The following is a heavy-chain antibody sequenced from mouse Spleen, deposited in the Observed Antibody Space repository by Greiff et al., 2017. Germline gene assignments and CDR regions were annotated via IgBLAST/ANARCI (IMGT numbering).Heavy chain of an antibody. CDR3: ARGGQLGLPY. CDR2: IYPGSGNT. J-gene: IGHJ2*01. D-gene: IGHD3-1*01. CDR1: GYSFTSYY. Sequence: QVQLQQSGPELVKPGASVKISCKASGYSFTSYYIHWVKQRPGQGLEWIGWIYPGSGNTKYNEKFKGKATLTADKSSSTAYMQLSSLTSEDSAVYFCARGGQLGLPYWGQGTTLTVSS. V-gene: IGHV1-66*01.